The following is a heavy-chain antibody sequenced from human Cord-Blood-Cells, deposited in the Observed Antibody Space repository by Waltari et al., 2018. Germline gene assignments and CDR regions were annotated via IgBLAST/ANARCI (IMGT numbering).Heavy chain of an antibody. CDR2: INPNSGGT. Sequence: QVQLVQSAAEVKKPGASVTVACKGSGYTFTGYYIPWVRQAPGQGLEWMGCINPNSGGTNYAQKFQGRVTMTRDTSISTAYMELRRLRSDDTAVYYCARDPRGIEDYWGQGTLVTVSS. D-gene: IGHD3-16*01. CDR1: GYTFTGYY. CDR3: ARDPRGIEDY. J-gene: IGHJ4*02. V-gene: IGHV1-2*02.